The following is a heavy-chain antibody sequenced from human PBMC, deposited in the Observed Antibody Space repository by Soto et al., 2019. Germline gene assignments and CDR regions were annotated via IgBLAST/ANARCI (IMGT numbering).Heavy chain of an antibody. CDR1: GYTFTSYG. CDR2: ISAYNGNT. V-gene: IGHV1-18*01. Sequence: ASVKVSCKASGYTFTSYGISWVRQAPGQGLEWMGWISAYNGNTNYAQKLQGRVTMTTDTSTSTAYMELRSLRSDDTAVYYCARLRLRFPPIPDYYYMDVWGKGTTVTVSS. D-gene: IGHD3-3*01. J-gene: IGHJ6*03. CDR3: ARLRLRFPPIPDYYYMDV.